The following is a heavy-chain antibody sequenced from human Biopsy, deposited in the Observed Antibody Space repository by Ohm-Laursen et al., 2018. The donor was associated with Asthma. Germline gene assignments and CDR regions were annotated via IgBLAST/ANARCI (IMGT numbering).Heavy chain of an antibody. CDR2: IYYSGET. CDR1: GASITTSPSY. J-gene: IGHJ4*02. D-gene: IGHD5-18*01. Sequence: TLSLTCPVSGASITTSPSYWSWLRLLPGKGLEWIGCIYYSGETFFNPSLKNPLFMSLDSSKNQFSLKMTSVTVADTAVYFCARNLPGYTYGPFEDWGQGTLVTVYS. V-gene: IGHV4-31*01. CDR3: ARNLPGYTYGPFED.